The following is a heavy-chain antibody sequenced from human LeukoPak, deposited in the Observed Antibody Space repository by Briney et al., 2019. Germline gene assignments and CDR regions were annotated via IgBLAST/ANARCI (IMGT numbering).Heavy chain of an antibody. V-gene: IGHV1-2*02. D-gene: IGHD3-10*01. CDR2: INPNSGGT. CDR1: GYTFTGYY. CDR3: ARDLVPSYYYGSGSYCWDV. Sequence: GASVKVSCKASGYTFTGYYMHWVRQAPGQGLEWMGWINPNSGGTNYAQKFQGRVTMTRDTSISTAYMELSRLRSDDTAVYYCARDLVPSYYYGSGSYCWDVWGQGTTVTVSS. J-gene: IGHJ6*02.